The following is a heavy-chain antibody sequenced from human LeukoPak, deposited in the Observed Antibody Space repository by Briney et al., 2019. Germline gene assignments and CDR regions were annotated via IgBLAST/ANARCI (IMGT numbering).Heavy chain of an antibody. J-gene: IGHJ6*02. D-gene: IGHD3-22*01. CDR1: GGSISSYY. CDR2: IYTSGST. Sequence: SETLSLTCTVSGGSISSYYWRWIRQPPGKGLEWIGYIYTSGSTNYNPSLKRGVTISVETSKNQFSLKGSSVTAAHTAVYYCARLCPYYYDSSGYLIGYYYGMDVWGQGTTVTVSS. V-gene: IGHV4-4*09. CDR3: ARLCPYYYDSSGYLIGYYYGMDV.